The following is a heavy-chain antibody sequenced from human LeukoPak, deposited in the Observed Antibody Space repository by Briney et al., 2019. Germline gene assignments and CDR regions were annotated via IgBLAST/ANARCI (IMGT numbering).Heavy chain of an antibody. CDR1: GGSISSYY. CDR3: ARSADIVATMRYWFDP. CDR2: IYYSGST. D-gene: IGHD5-12*01. J-gene: IGHJ5*02. V-gene: IGHV4-59*01. Sequence: SETLSLTCTVSGGSISSYYWSWIRQPPGKGLEWIGYIYYSGSTNYNPSLKSRVTISVDTSKNQFSLKLSSVTAADTAVYYCARSADIVATMRYWFDPWGQGTLVTASP.